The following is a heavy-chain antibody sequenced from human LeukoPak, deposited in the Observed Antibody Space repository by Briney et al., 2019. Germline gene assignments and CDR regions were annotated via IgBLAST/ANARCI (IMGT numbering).Heavy chain of an antibody. Sequence: GESLNISCKGSGYSFTSYWIGWVRQMTGKGLEWMGIIYPGDSDTRYSASFQGHVTISADKSISTGYLQWSSLKASDTAMYYCARLYALGYCSSTSCYASVYWFDPWGQGTLVTVSS. CDR1: GYSFTSYW. V-gene: IGHV5-51*01. CDR2: IYPGDSDT. CDR3: ARLYALGYCSSTSCYASVYWFDP. J-gene: IGHJ5*02. D-gene: IGHD2-2*01.